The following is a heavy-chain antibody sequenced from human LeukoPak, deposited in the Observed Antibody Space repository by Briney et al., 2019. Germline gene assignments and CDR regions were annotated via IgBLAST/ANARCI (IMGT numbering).Heavy chain of an antibody. CDR1: GFTFSSYT. Sequence: PGGSLTLSCAASGFTFSSYTMNWVRQAAGKGLEWVSSISTMSSYIYYADSVKGRFTIARDNSKNSLFLQMNSLRAEDTAVYYCARMGSGSDLDYWGQGTLVTVSS. D-gene: IGHD1-26*01. V-gene: IGHV3-21*01. J-gene: IGHJ4*02. CDR2: ISTMSSYI. CDR3: ARMGSGSDLDY.